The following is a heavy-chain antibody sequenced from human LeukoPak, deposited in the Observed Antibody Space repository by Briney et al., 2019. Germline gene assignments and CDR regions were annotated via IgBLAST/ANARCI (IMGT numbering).Heavy chain of an antibody. CDR2: ISYDGSNK. CDR3: AKDMEWLLPSKFDY. V-gene: IGHV3-30*04. D-gene: IGHD3-3*01. CDR1: GFTFSSYA. Sequence: GGSLRLSCAASGFTFSSYAMHWVRQAPGKGLEWVAVISYDGSNKYYADSVKGRFTISRDNSKNTLYLQMNSLRAEDTAVYYCAKDMEWLLPSKFDYWGQGTLVTVSS. J-gene: IGHJ4*02.